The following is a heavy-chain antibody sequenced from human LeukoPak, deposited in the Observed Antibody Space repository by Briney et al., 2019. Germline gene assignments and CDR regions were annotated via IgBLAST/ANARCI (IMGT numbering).Heavy chain of an antibody. CDR2: ISSSSSYM. Sequence: GGSLRLSCAASGFTFSSYSMNWVRQAPGKGLEWVSSISSSSSYMYYADSVKGRFTISRDNAKNSLYLQMNSPRAEDTAVYYCARVGLVIIRPPDYWGQGTLVTVSS. V-gene: IGHV3-21*01. CDR3: ARVGLVIIRPPDY. D-gene: IGHD3/OR15-3a*01. J-gene: IGHJ4*02. CDR1: GFTFSSYS.